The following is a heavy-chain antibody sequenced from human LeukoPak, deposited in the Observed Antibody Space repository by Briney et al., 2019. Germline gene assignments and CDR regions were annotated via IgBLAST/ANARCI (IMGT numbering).Heavy chain of an antibody. CDR1: GESFSGYY. J-gene: IGHJ6*02. V-gene: IGHV4-34*01. Sequence: SETLSLTCAVYGESFSGYYWTWIRQPPGKGLEWIGDVNHSGSTNYNPSLKSRVTISVDTSKNQFSLRLSSVTAADTAVYYCARTGGDCSSGLCYYAMDVWGQGTTVTVS. CDR3: ARTGGDCSSGLCYYAMDV. CDR2: VNHSGST. D-gene: IGHD2-21*02.